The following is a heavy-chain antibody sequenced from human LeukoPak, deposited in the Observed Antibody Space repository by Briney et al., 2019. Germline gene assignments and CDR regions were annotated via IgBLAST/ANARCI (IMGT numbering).Heavy chain of an antibody. Sequence: SETLSLTCTVPGGHICGFYWSWIRRPPGKGLERIGYIYYSGNPNYNPSLKSRVTISVDTSKNQFSLKLSSVTAADTAVYYCASHSGYDFSYFDYWGQGTLVTVSS. V-gene: IGHV4-59*01. CDR3: ASHSGYDFSYFDY. CDR1: GGHICGFY. D-gene: IGHD5-12*01. CDR2: IYYSGNP. J-gene: IGHJ4*02.